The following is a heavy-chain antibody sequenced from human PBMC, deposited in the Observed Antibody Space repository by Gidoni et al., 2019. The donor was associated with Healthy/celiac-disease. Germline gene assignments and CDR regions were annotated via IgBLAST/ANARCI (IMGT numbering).Heavy chain of an antibody. CDR1: GCAFSRYA. J-gene: IGHJ4*02. Sequence: EVQLLESGGGLVQPGGSLRFSCAASGCAFSRYAMSWVRQAPGKGLEWVSAISGRGGSTYYADSVKGRFTISRDNSKNTLYLQMNSLRAEDTAVYYCAKEMVRGSLYYFDYWGQGTLVTVSS. V-gene: IGHV3-23*01. CDR2: ISGRGGST. CDR3: AKEMVRGSLYYFDY. D-gene: IGHD3-10*01.